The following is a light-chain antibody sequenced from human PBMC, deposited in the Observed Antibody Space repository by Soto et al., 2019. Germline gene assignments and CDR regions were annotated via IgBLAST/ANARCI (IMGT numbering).Light chain of an antibody. CDR1: QSVSSY. J-gene: IGKJ1*01. V-gene: IGKV3-11*01. Sequence: EIVLTQSPCTLSLSPGDRATLSCRASQSVSSYLAWYQQKPGQAPRLLIYDASNWANGIPSRFSGSGSGTDFTLTISSLQPEDFATYYCEQLTTYPWTCGRGSKVEIK. CDR2: DAS. CDR3: EQLTTYPWT.